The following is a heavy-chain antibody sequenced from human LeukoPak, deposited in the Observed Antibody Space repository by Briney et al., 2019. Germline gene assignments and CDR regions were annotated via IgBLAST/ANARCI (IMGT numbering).Heavy chain of an antibody. J-gene: IGHJ4*02. CDR2: INGDGSST. Sequence: GGSLRLSCGATGFTISRYWMHWVGQAPGKGVVWVSRINGDGSSTTYADSVKGRFTISRDNAKNTLYLQMNSLRAEDTAVYYCAKGGTTVVDYWGQGTLVTVSS. CDR3: AKGGTTVVDY. CDR1: GFTISRYW. D-gene: IGHD4-23*01. V-gene: IGHV3-74*03.